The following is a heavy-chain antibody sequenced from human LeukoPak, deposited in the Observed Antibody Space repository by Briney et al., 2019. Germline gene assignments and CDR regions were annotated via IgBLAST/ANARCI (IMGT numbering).Heavy chain of an antibody. CDR3: ARDPRNKGFDP. CDR2: INGDGSST. CDR1: GFTLSYYW. J-gene: IGHJ5*02. V-gene: IGHV3-74*01. Sequence: PGGSLRLSCAASGFTLSYYWMHWVRQGPGKGLVWVSTINGDGSSTNYADSVKGRFTISRDNAKNTLYLEMNSVRVEDTAMYNCARDPRNKGFDPWRQGTLVTVCS. D-gene: IGHD1/OR15-1a*01.